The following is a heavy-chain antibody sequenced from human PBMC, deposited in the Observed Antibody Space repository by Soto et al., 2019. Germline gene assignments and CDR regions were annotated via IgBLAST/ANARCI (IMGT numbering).Heavy chain of an antibody. CDR1: GFTVSRNS. Sequence: PGGSLRLSCAASGFTVSRNSMTWVRQAPGKGLEWVSLIYRGGSTYYADSVKGRFTISRDSSKNTLYLQMNSLRADDTAPYYCGGRNSGDYPYFDFWGPGTLVTVSS. CDR2: IYRGGST. CDR3: GGRNSGDYPYFDF. D-gene: IGHD4-17*01. V-gene: IGHV3-66*01. J-gene: IGHJ4*02.